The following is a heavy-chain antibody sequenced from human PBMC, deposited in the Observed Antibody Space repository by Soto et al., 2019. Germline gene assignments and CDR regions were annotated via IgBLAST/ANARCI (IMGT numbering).Heavy chain of an antibody. Sequence: PGGSLRLSCAASEFTFSNYAMSWVRQAPGKGLEWVSAISYGGGTTYYTPSVKGRFTISRDDFRNTLYLQMNSLRTEDTAIYYCAKLRDFVVLPAGILDYWGPGTLVNVSS. CDR2: ISYGGGTT. CDR1: EFTFSNYA. J-gene: IGHJ4*02. V-gene: IGHV3-23*01. CDR3: AKLRDFVVLPAGILDY. D-gene: IGHD2-8*01.